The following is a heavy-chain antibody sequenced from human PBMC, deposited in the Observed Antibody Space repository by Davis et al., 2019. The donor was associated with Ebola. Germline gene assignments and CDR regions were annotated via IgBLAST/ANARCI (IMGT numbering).Heavy chain of an antibody. CDR3: ARHVGDGYNPPGI. J-gene: IGHJ3*02. CDR1: GYSFTSYW. Sequence: GESLKISCKGSGYSFTSYWISWVRQMPGKGLEWMGRIDPSDSYTNYSPSFQGHVTISADKSINTAYLQWSSLKASDTAMYYCARHVGDGYNPPGIWGQGTMVTVSS. V-gene: IGHV5-10-1*01. D-gene: IGHD5-24*01. CDR2: IDPSDSYT.